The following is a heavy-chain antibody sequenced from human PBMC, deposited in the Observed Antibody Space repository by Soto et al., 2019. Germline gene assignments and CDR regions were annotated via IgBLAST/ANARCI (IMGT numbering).Heavy chain of an antibody. CDR3: ARGSRSDTAMVLDAFAI. CDR1: GGSISRGGYY. J-gene: IGHJ3*02. D-gene: IGHD5-18*01. CDR2: IYYSGST. V-gene: IGHV4-31*03. Sequence: SETLSLTCTVSGGSISRGGYYWSWIRQHPGKGLEWIGYIYYSGSTYYNPSLKSRVTISVDTSKIHFSLKLSSVTAADTAVYYCARGSRSDTAMVLDAFAIWGQGTMVTVSS.